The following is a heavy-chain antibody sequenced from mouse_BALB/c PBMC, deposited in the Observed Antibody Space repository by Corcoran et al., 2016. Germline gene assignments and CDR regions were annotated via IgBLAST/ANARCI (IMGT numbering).Heavy chain of an antibody. CDR3: SGLDDYDWFAY. J-gene: IGHJ3*01. D-gene: IGHD2-4*01. CDR1: GFNIKDTY. Sequence: EVQLQQSGAELVKPGASVKLSCTASGFNIKDTYMHWVKQRPEQGLEWIGRIDPANGNTKYDPKFQGKATITADTSSNTAYLQLSSLTSEDTAVYYCSGLDDYDWFAYWGQGTLVTVSA. CDR2: IDPANGNT. V-gene: IGHV14-3*02.